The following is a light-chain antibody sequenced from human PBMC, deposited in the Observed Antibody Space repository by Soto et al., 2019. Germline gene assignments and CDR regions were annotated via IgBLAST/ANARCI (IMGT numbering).Light chain of an antibody. Sequence: EMVLTQSPGTLSLSPGERATLSCRASQSVSRSYLAWYQQKPGQAPRLLIYGASSRATGIPDRFSGSGSGTDFTLIISRLEPEDFAVYYCQQYGSSPPWTFGQGTKVEIK. CDR1: QSVSRSY. V-gene: IGKV3-20*01. J-gene: IGKJ1*01. CDR2: GAS. CDR3: QQYGSSPPWT.